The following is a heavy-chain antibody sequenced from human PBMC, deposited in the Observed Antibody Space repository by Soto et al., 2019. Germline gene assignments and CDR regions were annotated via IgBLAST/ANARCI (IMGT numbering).Heavy chain of an antibody. CDR3: ARDPKWSSYGDPLPPDY. D-gene: IGHD4-17*01. CDR2: ISAYNGNT. Sequence: GASVKVSCKASGYTFTSYGISWVRQAPGQGLEWMGWISAYNGNTNYAQKLQGGVTMTTDTSTSTAYMELRSLRSDDTAVYYCARDPKWSSYGDPLPPDYWGQGTLVTVSS. J-gene: IGHJ4*02. CDR1: GYTFTSYG. V-gene: IGHV1-18*01.